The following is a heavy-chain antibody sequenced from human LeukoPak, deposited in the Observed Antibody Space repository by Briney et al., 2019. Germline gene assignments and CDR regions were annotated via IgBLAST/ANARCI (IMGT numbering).Heavy chain of an antibody. D-gene: IGHD4-23*01. CDR3: VRGNDYGGPHY. CDR2: IDRDGSRI. J-gene: IGHJ4*02. Sequence: GGSLRLTCAVSGFTFSSYWMHWVRQAPGKGLVWVSRIDRDGSRINYADSVRGRFTISRDNGKNTLFLQMNSLRAEDAAVYYRVRGNDYGGPHYWGQGTLVTVSS. CDR1: GFTFSSYW. V-gene: IGHV3-74*01.